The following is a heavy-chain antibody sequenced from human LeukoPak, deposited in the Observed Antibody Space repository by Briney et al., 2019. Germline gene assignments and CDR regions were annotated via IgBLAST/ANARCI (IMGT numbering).Heavy chain of an antibody. D-gene: IGHD7-27*01. CDR2: IKQDGSDK. CDR3: ARDHNWGFDF. CDR1: GFTFSSYA. Sequence: GGSLRLSCAASGFTFSSYAMSWVRQAPGKGLEWVANIKQDGSDKNYVDSMKGRFTISRDNAKNSVYLQMNSLRDEDTAVYYCARDHNWGFDFWGQGTLVAVSS. V-gene: IGHV3-7*01. J-gene: IGHJ4*02.